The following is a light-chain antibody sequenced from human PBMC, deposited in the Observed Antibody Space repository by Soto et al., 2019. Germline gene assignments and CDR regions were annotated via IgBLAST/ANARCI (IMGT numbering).Light chain of an antibody. Sequence: QPASVSGSPGQAITISCTGTSSDVGGYKYVSWYQQHPGKAPKLIIYDVSNRPSGVSNRFSGSKSGNTASLTISGLQAEDEADYYCHSYTSTSTLYVFGTGTKLTVL. CDR2: DVS. J-gene: IGLJ1*01. V-gene: IGLV2-14*01. CDR1: SSDVGGYKY. CDR3: HSYTSTSTLYV.